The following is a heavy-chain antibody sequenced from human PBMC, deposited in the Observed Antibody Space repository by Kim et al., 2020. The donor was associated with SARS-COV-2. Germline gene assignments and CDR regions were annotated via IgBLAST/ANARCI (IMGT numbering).Heavy chain of an antibody. V-gene: IGHV3-30*01. D-gene: IGHD3-22*01. J-gene: IGHJ3*02. CDR3: AREYSSGYYSDAFDI. Sequence: DSVKGRFTISRDNSKNTLYLQMNSLSAEDTAVYYCAREYSSGYYSDAFDIWGQGTMVTVSS.